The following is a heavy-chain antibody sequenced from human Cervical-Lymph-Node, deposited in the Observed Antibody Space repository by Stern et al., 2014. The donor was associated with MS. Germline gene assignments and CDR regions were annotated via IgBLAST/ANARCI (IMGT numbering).Heavy chain of an antibody. CDR1: GGSVSSGSYY. J-gene: IGHJ4*02. CDR2: IYYSGST. V-gene: IGHV4-61*01. D-gene: IGHD5-12*01. Sequence: VHLVESGPGLVKPSETLSLTCTVSGGSVSSGSYYWSWIRQPPGKGLEWIGYIYYSGSTNYNPSLKSRVTISVDTSKNQFSLKLSSVTAADTAVYYCARGGVATSFDYWGQGTLVTVSS. CDR3: ARGGVATSFDY.